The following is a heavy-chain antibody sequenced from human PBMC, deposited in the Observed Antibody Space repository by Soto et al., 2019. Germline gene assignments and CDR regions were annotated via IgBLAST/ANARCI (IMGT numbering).Heavy chain of an antibody. CDR3: VKEGKLGHTLMDGSGYYFDY. Sequence: GGSLRLSCAGSGFSFFSYGMHWVRQAPGKGLEWVGVISYDGDTENYGDSVKGRFTISRDNSKNTLYLQMNSLRPGDTAVYYCVKEGKLGHTLMDGSGYYFDYWGQGTMVTVSS. CDR2: ISYDGDTE. V-gene: IGHV3-30*18. CDR1: GFSFFSYG. J-gene: IGHJ4*02. D-gene: IGHD5-18*01.